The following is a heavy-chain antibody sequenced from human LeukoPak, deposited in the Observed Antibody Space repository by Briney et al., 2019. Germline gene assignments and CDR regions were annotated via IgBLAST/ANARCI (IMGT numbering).Heavy chain of an antibody. V-gene: IGHV4-39*01. CDR3: ATWRTAKTGFDY. CDR2: IYYSGSP. D-gene: IGHD1-1*01. Sequence: SETLSLTCTVSGASISSSSYYWGWIHQPPGKGLECIGSIYYSGSPYYNPSLKSRVTISVDTSKNQFSLRLSSVTAADTAVYYCATWRTAKTGFDYWGQGTLVTVSS. J-gene: IGHJ4*02. CDR1: GASISSSSYY.